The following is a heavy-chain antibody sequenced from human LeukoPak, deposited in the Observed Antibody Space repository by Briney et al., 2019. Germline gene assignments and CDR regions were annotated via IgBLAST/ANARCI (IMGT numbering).Heavy chain of an antibody. Sequence: PGGSLRLSCAASGFTFSSYWMSWVRQAPGKGLEWVANIKQDGSEKYYVDSVKGRFTISRDNAKNSLYLQVNSLRAEDTAIYYCTRDVTIAARPYYYYYYMDVWGKGTTVTVSS. J-gene: IGHJ6*03. V-gene: IGHV3-7*01. D-gene: IGHD6-6*01. CDR1: GFTFSSYW. CDR3: TRDVTIAARPYYYYYYMDV. CDR2: IKQDGSEK.